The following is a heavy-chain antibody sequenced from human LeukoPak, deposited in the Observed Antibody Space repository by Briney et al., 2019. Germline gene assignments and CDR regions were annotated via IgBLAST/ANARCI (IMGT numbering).Heavy chain of an antibody. Sequence: GGSLRLSCAASGFTFSNYWMSWVRQALGKGLEWVANINQDGTSTSYVDSVKGRFTISRDNAKNSLYLQMNSLRVEDTAIYYCARKTYYYDTSPAGWFDTWGQGTLGTVSS. V-gene: IGHV3-7*01. J-gene: IGHJ5*02. D-gene: IGHD3-22*01. CDR2: INQDGTST. CDR3: ARKTYYYDTSPAGWFDT. CDR1: GFTFSNYW.